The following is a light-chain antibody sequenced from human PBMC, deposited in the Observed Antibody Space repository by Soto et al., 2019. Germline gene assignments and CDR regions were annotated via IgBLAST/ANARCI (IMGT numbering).Light chain of an antibody. Sequence: EIVLTQSPGTLSLSPGERATLSCRASQSVSSSYLAWYQQKPGQAPRLLIYGASSRATGIPDRFSGSGSGNDFTLPISRLEPEDFAVYYCQQYGSSPWTFGQGTKVEIK. CDR3: QQYGSSPWT. V-gene: IGKV3-20*01. J-gene: IGKJ1*01. CDR1: QSVSSSY. CDR2: GAS.